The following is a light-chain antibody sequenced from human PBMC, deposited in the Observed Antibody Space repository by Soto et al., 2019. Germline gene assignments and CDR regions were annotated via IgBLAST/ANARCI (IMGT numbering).Light chain of an antibody. V-gene: IGKV1-6*01. CDR1: QGIGNA. CDR3: LQDYNNPWT. CDR2: AAS. J-gene: IGKJ1*01. Sequence: IQMTQSPSTLSGSVGDRVTISCRASQGIGNALGWYQQKPGKPPKLLIYAASSLQSGVPSRFSGSGSGTDFTLTISSLQPEDFATYYCLQDYNNPWTFGQGTKVDIK.